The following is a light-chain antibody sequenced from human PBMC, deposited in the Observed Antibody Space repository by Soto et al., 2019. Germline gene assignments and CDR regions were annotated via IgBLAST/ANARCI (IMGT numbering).Light chain of an antibody. J-gene: IGKJ1*01. CDR1: QSVSSD. V-gene: IGKV3-15*01. Sequence: EIVMTQSPAALSVSPGERATLSCRASQSVSSDLAWYQQKPGQSPRLLIFHACDRATGVPARISGSGSGTEFTLTISSLQSEDFAVYYCQQYSHWPRTFGQGTKVEVK. CDR2: HAC. CDR3: QQYSHWPRT.